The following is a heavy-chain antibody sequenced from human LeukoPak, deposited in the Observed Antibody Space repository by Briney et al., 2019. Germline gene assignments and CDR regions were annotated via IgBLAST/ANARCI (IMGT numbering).Heavy chain of an antibody. V-gene: IGHV1-69*13. CDR1: GYTFTTYA. J-gene: IGHJ6*03. D-gene: IGHD3-9*01. CDR3: ARVRYFDWLSHYYMDV. CDR2: IIPIFGTA. Sequence: ASVRVSCKASGYTFTTYAISWVRQAPGQGLEWMGGIIPIFGTANYAQKFQGRVTITADESTSTAYMELSSLRSEDTAVYYCARVRYFDWLSHYYMDVWGKGTTVTISS.